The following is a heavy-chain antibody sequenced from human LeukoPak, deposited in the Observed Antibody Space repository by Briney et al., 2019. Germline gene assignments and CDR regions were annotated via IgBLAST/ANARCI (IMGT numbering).Heavy chain of an antibody. V-gene: IGHV4-59*08. J-gene: IGHJ5*02. CDR1: GASVSSDY. CDR3: ARHPFQYPFDH. Sequence: PSETLSLTCTVSGASVSSDYWSWIRQSPGKGLEWIGYIYHSGHTMSNPSLKSRVSLSLDTSNNPFSLKLSSVTAADTAVYYCARHPFQYPFDHWGQGTVVSVSS. D-gene: IGHD2/OR15-2a*01. CDR2: IYHSGHT.